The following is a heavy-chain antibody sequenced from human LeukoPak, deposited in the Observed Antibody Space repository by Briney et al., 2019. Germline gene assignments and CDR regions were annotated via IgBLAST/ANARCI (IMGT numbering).Heavy chain of an antibody. CDR3: AREPSSYGMDV. CDR2: IIPIFGTA. Sequence: ASVKVSCKASGGTFSSYAISWVRQAPGQGLEWMGGIIPIFGTANYAQKFQGRVTMTRDTSTSTVYMELSSLRSEDTAVYYCAREPSSYGMDVWGQGTTVTVSS. CDR1: GGTFSSYA. J-gene: IGHJ6*02. D-gene: IGHD6-6*01. V-gene: IGHV1-69*05.